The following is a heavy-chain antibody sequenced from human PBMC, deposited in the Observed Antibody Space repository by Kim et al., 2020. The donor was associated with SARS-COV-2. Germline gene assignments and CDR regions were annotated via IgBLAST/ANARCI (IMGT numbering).Heavy chain of an antibody. CDR1: GGSISSYY. D-gene: IGHD6-19*01. J-gene: IGHJ6*02. V-gene: IGHV4-59*01. CDR3: ARGLRTYIAVAVYGMDV. CDR2: IYYSGST. Sequence: SETLSLTCTVSGGSISSYYWSWIRQPPGKGLEWIGYIYYSGSTNYNPSLKSRVTISVDTSKNQFSLKLSSVTAADTAVYYCARGLRTYIAVAVYGMDVWGQGTTVTVSS.